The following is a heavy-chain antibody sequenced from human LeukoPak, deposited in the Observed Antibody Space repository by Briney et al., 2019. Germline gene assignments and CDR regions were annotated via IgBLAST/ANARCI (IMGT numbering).Heavy chain of an antibody. CDR1: GYIFIDYY. CDR3: ARGFYGGYYYYGMDV. J-gene: IGHJ6*02. Sequence: ASVKVSCKASGYIFIDYYMYWVRQAPGQGLEWMGWINPNSGDTKYAQKFQGRVTMTRDTSISTAYMELSRLRSDDTAVYYCARGFYGGYYYYGMDVWGRGTTITVSS. D-gene: IGHD4-23*01. V-gene: IGHV1-2*02. CDR2: INPNSGDT.